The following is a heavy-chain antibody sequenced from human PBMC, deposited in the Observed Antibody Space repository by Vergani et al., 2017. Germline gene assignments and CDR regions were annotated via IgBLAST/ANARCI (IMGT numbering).Heavy chain of an antibody. Sequence: VDLVESGGGVVQPGRSLRLSCATYGFIFQNYTMHWVRQAPGKGLEWVALISNDGRHTYYADSVRGRFSISRDNSKNTLYLQMNSLRTEDTANYYCRGEMDVWGKGTTVTVSP. V-gene: IGHV3-30*04. CDR2: ISNDGRHT. CDR1: GFIFQNYT. CDR3: RGEMDV. J-gene: IGHJ6*04.